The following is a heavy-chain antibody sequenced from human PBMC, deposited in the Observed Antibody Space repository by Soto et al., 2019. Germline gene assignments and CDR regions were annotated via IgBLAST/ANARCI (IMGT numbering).Heavy chain of an antibody. J-gene: IGHJ4*02. CDR2: ISAYNGNT. V-gene: IGHV1-18*01. CDR3: ARDARNIPADY. Sequence: QVQLVQSGAEVKKPGASVKVSCKASGYTFTSYGISWVRQAPGQGLERMGRISAYNGNTNYAQKLKGRVTMPTDTPTSTAYMELRSLRSDDTAVYYCARDARNIPADYWGQGTLVTVSS. CDR1: GYTFTSYG.